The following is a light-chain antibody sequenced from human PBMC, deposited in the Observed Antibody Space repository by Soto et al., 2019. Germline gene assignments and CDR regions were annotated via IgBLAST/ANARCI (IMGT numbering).Light chain of an antibody. CDR3: QQYNSYAPDVT. CDR1: QSISSW. V-gene: IGKV1-5*01. J-gene: IGKJ2*01. Sequence: DSQMTQSPSTLSASVGDRVTITCRASQSISSWLAWYQQQPGKAPKLLIYDASSLESGVPSRFSGSGSGTEFTLTISSLQPDDFATYYCQQYNSYAPDVTFGQGTKLEIK. CDR2: DAS.